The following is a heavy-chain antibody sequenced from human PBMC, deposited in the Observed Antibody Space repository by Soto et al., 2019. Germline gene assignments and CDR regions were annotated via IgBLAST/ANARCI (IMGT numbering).Heavy chain of an antibody. Sequence: PGGSLRLSCAASGFTFSSYWMSWVRQAPGKGLEWVANIKQDGSEKYYVDSVKGRFTISRDNAKNSLYLQMNSLRAEDTAVYYCARVQSQRYGGNGAYYYYYGMDVWGQGTTVTVSS. D-gene: IGHD2-15*01. J-gene: IGHJ6*02. CDR1: GFTFSSYW. CDR3: ARVQSQRYGGNGAYYYYYGMDV. V-gene: IGHV3-7*03. CDR2: IKQDGSEK.